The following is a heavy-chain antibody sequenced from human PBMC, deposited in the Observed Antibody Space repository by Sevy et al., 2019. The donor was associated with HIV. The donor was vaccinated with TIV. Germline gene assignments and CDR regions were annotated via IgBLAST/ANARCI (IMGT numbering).Heavy chain of an antibody. CDR1: GFTFNVYE. CDR2: ISSSFSI. CDR3: TNYVHY. J-gene: IGHJ4*02. V-gene: IGHV3-48*03. Sequence: GESLKLSCAASGFTFNVYEMNWVRQAPGKGLEWVSYISSSFSIYYADSVKGRFTISRDNAKNSLYLQMNSLRAEDTAVYYCTNYVHYWGQGTLVTVSS.